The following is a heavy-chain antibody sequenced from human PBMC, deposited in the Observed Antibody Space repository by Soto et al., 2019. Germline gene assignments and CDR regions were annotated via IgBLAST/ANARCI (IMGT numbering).Heavy chain of an antibody. CDR1: GFTFSSYA. CDR2: ISGSGGST. D-gene: IGHD2-2*01. CDR3: AKERRPYCSSTSCHEYFQH. Sequence: GGSLRLSCAASGFTFSSYAMSWVRQAPGKGLEWVSAISGSGGSTYYADSVKGRFTISRDNSKNTLYLQMNSLRAEDTAVYYCAKERRPYCSSTSCHEYFQHWGQGTLVTVSS. J-gene: IGHJ1*01. V-gene: IGHV3-23*01.